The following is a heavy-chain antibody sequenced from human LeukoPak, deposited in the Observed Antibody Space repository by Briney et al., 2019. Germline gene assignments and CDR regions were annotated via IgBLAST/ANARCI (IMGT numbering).Heavy chain of an antibody. Sequence: GGSLRLSCAASGFTFSDYYMSWVRQAPGKGLEWVSYISSSGSTIYYADSVKGRFTISRDNAKNSLYLQMNSLRAEDTAVYYCADLGQVGATYYWGQGTLVTVSS. D-gene: IGHD1-26*01. CDR1: GFTFSDYY. V-gene: IGHV3-11*01. CDR2: ISSSGSTI. CDR3: ADLGQVGATYY. J-gene: IGHJ4*02.